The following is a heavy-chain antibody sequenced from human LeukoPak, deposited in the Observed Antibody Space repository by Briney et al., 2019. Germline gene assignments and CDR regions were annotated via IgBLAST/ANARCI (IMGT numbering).Heavy chain of an antibody. Sequence: GASVKVSCKASGYTFTSDGISWVRQAPGQGLEWMGWLSVYNGNIHYAQKLQGRVTMTTDTFTSTAYMELRSLTSDDTAIYYCARDAPSVAVAGGPDYWGQGTLISVSS. J-gene: IGHJ4*02. CDR2: LSVYNGNI. CDR1: GYTFTSDG. D-gene: IGHD6-19*01. V-gene: IGHV1-18*01. CDR3: ARDAPSVAVAGGPDY.